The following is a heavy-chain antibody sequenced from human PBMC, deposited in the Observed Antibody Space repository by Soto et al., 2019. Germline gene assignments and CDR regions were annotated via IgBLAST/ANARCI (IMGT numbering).Heavy chain of an antibody. CDR2: IYYSGTT. CDR1: GGSISTGGYY. J-gene: IGHJ6*02. Sequence: PSETLSLTCTVSGGSISTGGYYWSWIRQHPGKGLEWIGYIYYSGTTNYNPSLKSRVSISVDMSKKQLSLKLSSVTAADTAVYYCARDGRVFRGMDVWGQGTAVTVSS. D-gene: IGHD2-8*01. CDR3: ARDGRVFRGMDV. V-gene: IGHV4-31*03.